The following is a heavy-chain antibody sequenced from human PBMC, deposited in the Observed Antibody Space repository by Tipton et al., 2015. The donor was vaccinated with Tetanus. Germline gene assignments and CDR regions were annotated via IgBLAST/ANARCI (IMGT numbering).Heavy chain of an antibody. Sequence: TLSLTCIVSGGSLRSSDYYGAWVRQSPVKGLEWIGSVSYSGRTYYNPSLKSRVTMSVDTSKKDFSVRLTSVTAADTAVYYCARDFGAGSYRPQTGFDYWGRGTLVTVSS. CDR1: GGSLRSSDYY. J-gene: IGHJ4*02. V-gene: IGHV4-39*02. CDR3: ARDFGAGSYRPQTGFDY. D-gene: IGHD3-10*01. CDR2: VSYSGRT.